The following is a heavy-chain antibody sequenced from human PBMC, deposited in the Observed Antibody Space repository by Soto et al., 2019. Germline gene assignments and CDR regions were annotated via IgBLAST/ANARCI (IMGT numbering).Heavy chain of an antibody. Sequence: AASVKVSCKASGYTFTSYGISWVRQAPGQGLEWMGWISAYNGNTNYAQKLQGRVTMTTDTSTSTAYMELRSLRSDDTAVYYCARDEVYYYGSGASSYYYYYGMDVWGQGTTVTVSS. D-gene: IGHD3-10*01. CDR2: ISAYNGNT. CDR3: ARDEVYYYGSGASSYYYYYGMDV. J-gene: IGHJ6*02. CDR1: GYTFTSYG. V-gene: IGHV1-18*01.